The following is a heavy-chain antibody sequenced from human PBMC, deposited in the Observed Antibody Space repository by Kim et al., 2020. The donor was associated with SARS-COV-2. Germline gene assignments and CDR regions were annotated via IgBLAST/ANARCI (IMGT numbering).Heavy chain of an antibody. V-gene: IGHV3-23*01. CDR3: AKQYSSSWYDADWFDT. Sequence: GGSLRLSCAASGFTFSSYAMSWVRQAPGKGLEWVSAISGSGGSTYYADSVKGRFTISRDNSKNTLYLQMNSLRAEDTAVYYCAKQYSSSWYDADWFDTWGQGTLVTVSS. D-gene: IGHD6-13*01. CDR2: ISGSGGST. CDR1: GFTFSSYA. J-gene: IGHJ5*02.